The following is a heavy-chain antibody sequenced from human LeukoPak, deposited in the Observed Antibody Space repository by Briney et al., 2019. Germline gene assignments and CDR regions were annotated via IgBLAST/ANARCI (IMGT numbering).Heavy chain of an antibody. CDR3: ARDLRGVTMAD. CDR1: GFTFRSDW. D-gene: IGHD3-10*01. J-gene: IGHJ4*02. Sequence: PGGSLRLSCVGSGFTFRSDWMHWVRQAPGKGLVWVSRISGDGSNINYADSVKGRFTISRDNAKNTLYLQMNSLRAEDTAVYYCARDLRGVTMADWGQGTLVTVSS. V-gene: IGHV3-74*01. CDR2: ISGDGSNI.